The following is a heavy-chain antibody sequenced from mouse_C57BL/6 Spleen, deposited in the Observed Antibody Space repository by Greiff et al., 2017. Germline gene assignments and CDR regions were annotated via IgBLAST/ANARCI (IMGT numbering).Heavy chain of an antibody. V-gene: IGHV1-55*01. J-gene: IGHJ2*01. Sequence: QVQLQQPGAELVKPGASVKMSCKASGYTFTSYWITWVKQRPGQGLAWIGDIYPGSGSTNDNAKFKSKATLTVDPSSSTAYMQLSSMTSEDSAVDYCARRGGNYDYWGQGTTLTVAS. CDR1: GYTFTSYW. CDR2: IYPGSGST. D-gene: IGHD2-1*01. CDR3: ARRGGNYDY.